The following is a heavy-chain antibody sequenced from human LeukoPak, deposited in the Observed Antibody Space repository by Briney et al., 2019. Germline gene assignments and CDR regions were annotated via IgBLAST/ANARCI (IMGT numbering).Heavy chain of an antibody. D-gene: IGHD4-23*01. V-gene: IGHV1-69*13. CDR3: ARVKDYGGNSVGLDY. CDR1: GGTFSSYA. Sequence: SVKVSCKASGGTFSSYAISWVRQAPGQGLEWMGGIIPIFGTANYAQKFQGRVTITADESTSTAYMELSSLRSEDTAVYYCARVKDYGGNSVGLDYWGQGTLVTVSS. CDR2: IIPIFGTA. J-gene: IGHJ4*02.